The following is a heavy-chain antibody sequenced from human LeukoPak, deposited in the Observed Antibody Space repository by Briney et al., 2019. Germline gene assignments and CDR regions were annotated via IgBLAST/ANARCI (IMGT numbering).Heavy chain of an antibody. CDR3: ARGPYCSGGTCYSQYFDY. V-gene: IGHV1-18*01. CDR1: GYTLTSYG. D-gene: IGHD2-15*01. CDR2: ISGYNGNT. Sequence: ASVKVSCKASGYTLTSYGISWVRQAPGQGLEWMGWISGYNGNTHYAQNLQGRVTMTTDTSTSTAYMELRSLRSDDTAVYYCARGPYCSGGTCYSQYFDYWGQGTLVTVSS. J-gene: IGHJ4*02.